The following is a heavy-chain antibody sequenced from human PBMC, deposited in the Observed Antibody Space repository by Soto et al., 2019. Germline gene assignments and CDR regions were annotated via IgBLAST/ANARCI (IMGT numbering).Heavy chain of an antibody. J-gene: IGHJ6*02. V-gene: IGHV1-18*01. D-gene: IGHD5-12*01. Sequence: KMPPASVKVSCKASGYTFTSYGISWVRQAPGQGLEWMGWISAYNGNTNYAQKLQGRVTMTTDTSTSTAYMELRSLRSDDTAVYYCARDGHSGYDRYYYYYYGMDVWGQGTTVTVSS. CDR2: ISAYNGNT. CDR3: ARDGHSGYDRYYYYYYGMDV. CDR1: GYTFTSYG.